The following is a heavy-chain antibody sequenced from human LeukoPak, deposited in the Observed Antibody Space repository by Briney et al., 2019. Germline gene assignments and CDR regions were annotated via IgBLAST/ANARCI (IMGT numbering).Heavy chain of an antibody. CDR3: ARSPYDFWSAYLHYFDY. CDR2: IKEDGSEL. J-gene: IGHJ4*02. D-gene: IGHD3-3*01. V-gene: IGHV3-7*01. Sequence: AGGSLRLSCAASGFTFRSDWMTWVPQAPGKGLDWVANIKEDGSELYYVDSVKGRFTISGDNAKNSLYLQLNSLRAEDTAVYYCARSPYDFWSAYLHYFDYWGQGTLVAVSS. CDR1: GFTFRSDW.